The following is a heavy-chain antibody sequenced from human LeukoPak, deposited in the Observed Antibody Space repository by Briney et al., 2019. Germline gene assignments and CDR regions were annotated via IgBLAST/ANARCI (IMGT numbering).Heavy chain of an antibody. V-gene: IGHV3-23*01. J-gene: IGHJ3*02. CDR3: AKDRGPDAFDI. CDR2: ISGSGGST. CDR1: GFTFSSYS. Sequence: GGSLRLSCAASGFTFSSYSMNRVRQAPGKGLEWVSAISGSGGSTYYADSVKGRFTISRDNSKNTLYLQMNSLRAEDTAVYYCAKDRGPDAFDIWGQGTMVTVSS.